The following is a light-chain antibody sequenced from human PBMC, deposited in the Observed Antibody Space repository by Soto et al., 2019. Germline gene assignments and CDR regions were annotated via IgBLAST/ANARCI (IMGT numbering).Light chain of an antibody. CDR3: QQYGRSPCA. V-gene: IGKV3-20*01. CDR1: QSVYGNY. CDR2: GAS. J-gene: IGKJ2*02. Sequence: VLTQSPVTLSLSPGERATLSCSASQSVYGNYLAWYQQKPGQAPRLLIYGASVRNSGIQHRFSGSGSGKDCTLTITRLEPQDFAVYYCQQYGRSPCALGQGTRVEIK.